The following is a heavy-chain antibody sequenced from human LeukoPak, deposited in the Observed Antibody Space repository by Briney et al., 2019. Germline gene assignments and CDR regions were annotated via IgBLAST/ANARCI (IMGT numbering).Heavy chain of an antibody. D-gene: IGHD1-26*01. J-gene: IGHJ4*02. V-gene: IGHV3-64*02. CDR3: ARDMGATYFDY. Sequence: PGGSLRLSCAASGFTFSSYAMHWVRQPPGKGLEYVSAISSNGGSTYYADSVKGRFTISRDNSKNTLYLQMGSLRAEDMAVYYCARDMGATYFDYWGQGTLVTVSS. CDR1: GFTFSSYA. CDR2: ISSNGGST.